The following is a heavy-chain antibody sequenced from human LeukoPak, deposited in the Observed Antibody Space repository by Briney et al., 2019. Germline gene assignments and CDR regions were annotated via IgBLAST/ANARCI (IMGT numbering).Heavy chain of an antibody. D-gene: IGHD1-26*01. Sequence: SETLSLTCAAYGGSFSGYYWSWIRQPPGKGLEWIGEINHSGSTNYNPSLKSRVTISVDTSKNQFSLRLNSVTAADTAIYYCAKSGGYGLIDYWGQGTLVTVSS. J-gene: IGHJ4*02. V-gene: IGHV4-34*01. CDR1: GGSFSGYY. CDR3: AKSGGYGLIDY. CDR2: INHSGST.